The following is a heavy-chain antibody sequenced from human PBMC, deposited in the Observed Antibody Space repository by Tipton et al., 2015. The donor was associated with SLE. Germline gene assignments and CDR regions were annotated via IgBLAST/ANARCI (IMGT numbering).Heavy chain of an antibody. D-gene: IGHD5-12*01. CDR3: ARWGWNSGYDFFDY. Sequence: TLSLTCTVSGGSISGGFYWSWIRQVPGKGLEWIGYIHYSGTTYYNPSLKSRVTISVDTSKNQFSLKLSSVTAADTAVYYCARWGWNSGYDFFDYWGQGTLVTVSS. V-gene: IGHV4-31*03. J-gene: IGHJ4*02. CDR2: IHYSGTT. CDR1: GGSISGGFY.